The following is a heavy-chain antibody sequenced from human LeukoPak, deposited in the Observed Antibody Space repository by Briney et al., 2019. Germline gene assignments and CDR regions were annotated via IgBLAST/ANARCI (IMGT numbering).Heavy chain of an antibody. CDR2: IYYSGST. V-gene: IGHV4-59*08. Sequence: SETLSLTCTVSGGSISSYYWSWIRQPPGKGLEWIAYIYYSGSTNYNPSLKSRVTISVDTSKNQFSLKLSSVTAADTAVYYCARLRVYGDYDYYYGMDVWGQGTTVTVSS. CDR1: GGSISSYY. D-gene: IGHD4-17*01. J-gene: IGHJ6*02. CDR3: ARLRVYGDYDYYYGMDV.